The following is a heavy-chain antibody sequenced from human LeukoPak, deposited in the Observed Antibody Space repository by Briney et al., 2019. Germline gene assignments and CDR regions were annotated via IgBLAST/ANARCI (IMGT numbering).Heavy chain of an antibody. J-gene: IGHJ4*02. CDR1: GDSISNGYY. Sequence: SETLSLTCTVSGDSISNGYYWGWIRQPPGKGLEWIGSIYHTGSTYYNPSLKSRVIISVDTSKNQFSLKLSSVTAADTAVYYCARDLLGYYSGSFDFWGQGTLVTVSS. V-gene: IGHV4-38-2*02. CDR2: IYHTGST. CDR3: ARDLLGYYSGSFDF. D-gene: IGHD3-10*01.